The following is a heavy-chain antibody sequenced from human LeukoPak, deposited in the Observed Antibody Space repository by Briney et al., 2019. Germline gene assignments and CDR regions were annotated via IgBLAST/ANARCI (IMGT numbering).Heavy chain of an antibody. D-gene: IGHD4-17*01. V-gene: IGHV4-39*01. J-gene: IGHJ3*02. CDR2: IYYSGSP. CDR1: GGSISSGSYY. CDR3: ASVTSVTTTPQAFDI. Sequence: SETLSLTCTVSGGSISSGSYYWSWIRQPPGKGLEWIGSIYYSGSPYYNPSLKSRVTISVDTSKNQFSLKLSSVTAADTAVYYCASVTSVTTTPQAFDIWGQGTMVTVSS.